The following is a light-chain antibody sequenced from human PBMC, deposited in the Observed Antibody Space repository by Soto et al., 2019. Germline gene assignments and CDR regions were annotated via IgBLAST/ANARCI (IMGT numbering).Light chain of an antibody. J-gene: IGLJ1*01. Sequence: QSALTQPASVSGSPGQSITISGTGTNSDVGSYNLVSWYQQHPGKAPKLMIYEVSKRPSGVSNRFSGSKSGNTASLTISGLQAEDEADYYCCSYAGSSPYVFGTGTKVTVL. V-gene: IGLV2-23*02. CDR2: EVS. CDR3: CSYAGSSPYV. CDR1: NSDVGSYNL.